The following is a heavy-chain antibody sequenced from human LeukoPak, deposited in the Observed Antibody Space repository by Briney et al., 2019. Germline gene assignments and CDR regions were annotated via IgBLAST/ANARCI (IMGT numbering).Heavy chain of an antibody. J-gene: IGHJ4*02. V-gene: IGHV1-18*01. Sequence: ASVKVSCKASGYTFTSYGISWVRQAPGQGLEWMGWISAYNGNTNYAQKFQGRVTMTTDTSTSTAYMELRSLRSDDTAVYYCARDHPYYYDSSGSGGYFDYWGQGTLVTVSS. CDR3: ARDHPYYYDSSGSGGYFDY. CDR1: GYTFTSYG. D-gene: IGHD3-22*01. CDR2: ISAYNGNT.